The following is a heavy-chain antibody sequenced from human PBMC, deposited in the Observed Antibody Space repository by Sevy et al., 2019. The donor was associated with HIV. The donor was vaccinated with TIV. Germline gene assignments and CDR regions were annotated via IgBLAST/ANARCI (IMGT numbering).Heavy chain of an antibody. Sequence: GGSLRLSCAASGFTFSSYSMNWVRQAPGKGLEWVSSISSSSSYIYYADSVKGRFTISRDNAKNSLYLQMNSLRAEDTAVYYCARDLGRDGYNIHMYYYYYGMDVWGQGTTVTVSS. CDR1: GFTFSSYS. D-gene: IGHD5-12*01. V-gene: IGHV3-21*01. J-gene: IGHJ6*02. CDR3: ARDLGRDGYNIHMYYYYYGMDV. CDR2: ISSSSSYI.